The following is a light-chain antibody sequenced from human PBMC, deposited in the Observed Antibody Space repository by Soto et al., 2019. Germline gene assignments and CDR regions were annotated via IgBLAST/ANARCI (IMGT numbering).Light chain of an antibody. J-gene: IGKJ5*01. Sequence: DIVMTSSPDSLAVSLGERATINCKSSQSVFFSSNINNYLNWYQQKPGRAPKLLIYDASNLEAGVPSRFRGSGSGTDFTFTISRLQPEDIATYYCQQYENLPTFGQGTRLEIK. CDR3: QQYENLPT. CDR1: QSVFFSSNINNY. CDR2: DAS. V-gene: IGKV1-33*01.